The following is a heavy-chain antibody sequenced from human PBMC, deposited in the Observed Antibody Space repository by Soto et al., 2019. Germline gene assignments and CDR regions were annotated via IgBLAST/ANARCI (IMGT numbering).Heavy chain of an antibody. D-gene: IGHD4-17*01. CDR1: GYTFVNYW. CDR3: ARLPTGFPNWFDP. Sequence: GESLKISCQGSGYTFVNYWIALVRQMPGEGLERMGVIHPSHSRIEYNPSFQGQVTISADKSISTAYLQWNTLRTSDTATYFCARLPTGFPNWFDPWGQGTRVTVSS. V-gene: IGHV5-51*01. J-gene: IGHJ5*02. CDR2: IHPSHSRI.